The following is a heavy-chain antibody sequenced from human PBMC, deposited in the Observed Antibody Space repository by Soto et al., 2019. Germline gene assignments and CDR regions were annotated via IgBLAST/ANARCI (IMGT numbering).Heavy chain of an antibody. Sequence: ASVKVFCKXSGYTFTSYGINWVRQAPGRGLEWMGWINPGNGNAKYSQQFQGRVIIDRDTSASTAYMELSSLRSEDTAVYYCARGGHFDSSNYLAYWGLGTLVTVSS. CDR3: ARGGHFDSSNYLAY. CDR1: GYTFTSYG. D-gene: IGHD3-22*01. J-gene: IGHJ4*02. CDR2: INPGNGNA. V-gene: IGHV1-3*01.